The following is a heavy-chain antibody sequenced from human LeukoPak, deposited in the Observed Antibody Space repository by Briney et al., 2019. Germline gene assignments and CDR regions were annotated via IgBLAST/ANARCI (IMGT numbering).Heavy chain of an antibody. Sequence: ASVKVSCKVSGYTLTELSMHWVRQAPGKGLERMGGFDPEEGETIYAQKFQGRVTMTEDTSTDTAYMELSSLTFEDTAVYYCATDGSGDYLNHWGQGTLVTVSS. CDR3: ATDGSGDYLNH. D-gene: IGHD4-17*01. CDR2: FDPEEGET. J-gene: IGHJ4*02. CDR1: GYTLTELS. V-gene: IGHV1-24*01.